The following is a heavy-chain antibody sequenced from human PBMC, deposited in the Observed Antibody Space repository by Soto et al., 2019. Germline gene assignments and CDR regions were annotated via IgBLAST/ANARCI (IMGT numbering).Heavy chain of an antibody. J-gene: IGHJ4*02. CDR2: IWYDGSNK. D-gene: IGHD6-6*01. CDR3: ARDLPQLSSSSLFDY. CDR1: GFTFSSYG. Sequence: GGSLRLSCAASGFTFSSYGMHWVRQAPGKGLEWVAVIWYDGSNKYYADSVKGRFTISRGNSKNTLYLQMNSLRAEDTAVYYWARDLPQLSSSSLFDYWGRGTLVTVSS. V-gene: IGHV3-33*01.